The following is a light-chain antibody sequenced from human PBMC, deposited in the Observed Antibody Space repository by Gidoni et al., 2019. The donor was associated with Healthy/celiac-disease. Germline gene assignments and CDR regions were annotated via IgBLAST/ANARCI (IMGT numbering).Light chain of an antibody. CDR1: QSISSY. Sequence: DIQMTQSPSSLSASVGDRVTITCRASQSISSYVNWYQQKPGKAPKLLIYAASSLQSGVPSRFSGSGSGTDFTLTISRLQPEDFATYYCQQSYSTLVAFGQGTKVEIK. V-gene: IGKV1-39*01. CDR2: AAS. CDR3: QQSYSTLVA. J-gene: IGKJ1*01.